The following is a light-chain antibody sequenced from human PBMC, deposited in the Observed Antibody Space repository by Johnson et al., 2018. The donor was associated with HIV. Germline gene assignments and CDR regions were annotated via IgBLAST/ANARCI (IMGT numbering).Light chain of an antibody. CDR1: SSNIGNNF. V-gene: IGLV1-51*01. Sequence: QSVLTQPPSVSAAPGQRVTRSYSGSSSNIGNNFVSWYQQLPGTAPRIVTYDNNKRPSGIPDRFSGSKYGTSATLGITGLQTGDEADYYCGTWDSSLSALYVFGTGTKVTVL. CDR3: GTWDSSLSALYV. J-gene: IGLJ1*01. CDR2: DNN.